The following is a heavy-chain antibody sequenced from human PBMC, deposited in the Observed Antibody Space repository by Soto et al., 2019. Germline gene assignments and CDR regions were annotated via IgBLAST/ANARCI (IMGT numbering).Heavy chain of an antibody. CDR2: ITAYNGNT. D-gene: IGHD3-16*01. CDR3: AREDQGDSLDY. CDR1: SYTFTSYG. Sequence: ASLKVSSKASSYTFTSYGFSWVRQAPGQGLEWMGWITAYNGNTKYAQKWQGRVTMTTDTSTSTAYMELRSLRSDDTAVYYCAREDQGDSLDYCGQGTLVTVSS. V-gene: IGHV1-18*01. J-gene: IGHJ4*02.